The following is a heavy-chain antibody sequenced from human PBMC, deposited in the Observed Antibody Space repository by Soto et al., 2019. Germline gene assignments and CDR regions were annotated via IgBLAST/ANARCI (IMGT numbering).Heavy chain of an antibody. CDR2: IYSGGST. CDR1: GFTVSSNY. CDR3: ARERGVTSVFDY. V-gene: IGHV3-66*01. Sequence: GGSLRLSCAASGFTVSSNYMSWVRQAPGKGLEWVSVIYSGGSTYYADSVKGRFTISRDNSKNTLYLQMNSLRAEDTAVYYCARERGVTSVFDYWGQGTLVTVSS. D-gene: IGHD2-21*02. J-gene: IGHJ4*02.